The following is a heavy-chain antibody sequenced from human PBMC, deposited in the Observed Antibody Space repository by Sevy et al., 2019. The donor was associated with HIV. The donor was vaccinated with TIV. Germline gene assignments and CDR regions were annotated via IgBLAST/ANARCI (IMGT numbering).Heavy chain of an antibody. CDR2: INPSGGST. D-gene: IGHD3-3*01. CDR1: GYTFTSYY. CDR3: ARGSSYYVFWSGTTFDY. Sequence: ASVKVSCKASGYTFTSYYMHWVRQAPGQGLEWMGIINPSGGSTRYAQKFQGRVTMTRDTSTSTDYMELSSLRSEDTAVYYCARGSSYYVFWSGTTFDYWGQGTLVTVSS. J-gene: IGHJ4*02. V-gene: IGHV1-46*01.